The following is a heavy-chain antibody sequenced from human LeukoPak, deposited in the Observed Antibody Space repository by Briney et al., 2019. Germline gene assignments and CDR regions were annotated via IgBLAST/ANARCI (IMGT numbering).Heavy chain of an antibody. J-gene: IGHJ6*03. CDR1: GYTFTSYD. D-gene: IGHD6-6*01. CDR2: MNPNSGNT. V-gene: IGHV1-8*03. CDR3: ASSSSSIAAQGYYYYYMDV. Sequence: ASVKVSCKASGYTFTSYDINWVRQATGQGLEWMGRMNPNSGNTGYAQKFQGRVTITRNTSISTAYMELSSLRSEDTAVYYCASSSSSIAAQGYYYYYMDVWGKGTTVTVSS.